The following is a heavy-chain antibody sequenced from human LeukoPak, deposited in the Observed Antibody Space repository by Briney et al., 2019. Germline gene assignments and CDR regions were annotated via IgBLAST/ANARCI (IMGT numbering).Heavy chain of an antibody. D-gene: IGHD5-24*01. Sequence: PGGSLRLSCAASGFTFSSYGMHWVRQAPGKGLEWVAVIWYDGSNKYYADSVKGRFTISRDNSKNTLYLQMNSLRAEDTAVYYCAKDLRDGYNTYFDYWGQGTLVTVSS. V-gene: IGHV3-33*06. CDR3: AKDLRDGYNTYFDY. J-gene: IGHJ4*02. CDR2: IWYDGSNK. CDR1: GFTFSSYG.